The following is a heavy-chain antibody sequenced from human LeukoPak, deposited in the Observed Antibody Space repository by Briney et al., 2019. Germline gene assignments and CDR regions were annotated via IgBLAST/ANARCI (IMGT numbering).Heavy chain of an antibody. Sequence: GGSLRLSCAASGFTVSSNYMSWVRQAPGKGLEWVSVIYSGGSTYYADSVKGRFAISRDNSKNTLYLQMNSLRAEDTAVYYCARDHGLEMIARRGFDFWGQGTLVTVSS. CDR2: IYSGGST. CDR3: ARDHGLEMIARRGFDF. D-gene: IGHD5-24*01. V-gene: IGHV3-53*01. CDR1: GFTVSSNY. J-gene: IGHJ4*02.